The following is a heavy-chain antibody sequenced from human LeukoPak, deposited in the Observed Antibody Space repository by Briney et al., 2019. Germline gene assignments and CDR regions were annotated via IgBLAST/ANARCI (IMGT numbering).Heavy chain of an antibody. CDR1: GFTFSSYA. CDR3: AKNAVSGTTDSRFDY. CDR2: ISGSGSST. J-gene: IGHJ4*02. D-gene: IGHD1-7*01. V-gene: IGHV3-23*01. Sequence: PGGSLRLSCAASGFTFSSYAMNWVRQAPGKGLEWVSAISGSGSSTYYVDSVKGRFTISRDNSKNTLYLQMNSLRAEDTAVYYCAKNAVSGTTDSRFDYWGQGTLVTVSS.